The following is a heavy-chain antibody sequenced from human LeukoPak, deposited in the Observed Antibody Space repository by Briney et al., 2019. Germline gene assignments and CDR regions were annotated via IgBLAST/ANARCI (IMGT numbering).Heavy chain of an antibody. J-gene: IGHJ6*03. CDR3: ARHNVHCSSTSCYTPPDYYYMDV. CDR2: INAGNGNT. CDR1: GYTFTSYA. Sequence: ASVKVSCKASGYTFTSYAMHWVRQAPGQRLEWMGWINAGNGNTKYSQKFQGRVTITRDTSASTAYMELSSLRSEDTAVYYCARHNVHCSSTSCYTPPDYYYMDVWGKGTTVTVSS. D-gene: IGHD2-2*02. V-gene: IGHV1-3*01.